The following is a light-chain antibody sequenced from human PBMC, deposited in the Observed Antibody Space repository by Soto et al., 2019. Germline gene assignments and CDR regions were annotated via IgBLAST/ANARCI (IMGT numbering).Light chain of an antibody. Sequence: QSVLTQPASVSVSPVQSITISCTGTSSDVGSYNLVSWYQQHPGKAPKPMIYEGSKRPSGVSNRFSGSKSGNTASLTISGLKAEDEADYYCCSYAGSSLYVFGTGPKVTV. CDR2: EGS. V-gene: IGLV2-23*01. CDR1: SSDVGSYNL. J-gene: IGLJ1*01. CDR3: CSYAGSSLYV.